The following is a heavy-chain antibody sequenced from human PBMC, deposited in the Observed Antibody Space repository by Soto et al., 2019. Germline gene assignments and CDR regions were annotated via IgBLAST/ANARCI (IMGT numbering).Heavy chain of an antibody. CDR1: GYTFTSYG. D-gene: IGHD2-15*01. Sequence: QVHLVQSGAEVKKPGASVKVSCKASGYTFTSYGITWVRQAPGQGLEWMGWISAHNGNTDYAQKAQGRVIVIRDTSTSTAYMELRSLISGDTGVYYCARGWYGDYWGQGALVTVSS. CDR3: ARGWYGDY. V-gene: IGHV1-18*01. CDR2: ISAHNGNT. J-gene: IGHJ4*02.